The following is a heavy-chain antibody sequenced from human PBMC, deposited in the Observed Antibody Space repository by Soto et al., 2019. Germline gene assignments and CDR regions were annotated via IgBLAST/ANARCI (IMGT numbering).Heavy chain of an antibody. V-gene: IGHV1-69*06. D-gene: IGHD2-2*01. CDR3: AREEPGYCSSTSCYEGHYYYGMDV. Sequence: SVKVSCKASGGTFSSYAISWVRQAPGQGLEWMGGITPIFGTANYAQKFQGRVTITADKSTSTAYMELSSLRSEDTAVYYCAREEPGYCSSTSCYEGHYYYGMDVWGQGTTVTV. J-gene: IGHJ6*02. CDR2: ITPIFGTA. CDR1: GGTFSSYA.